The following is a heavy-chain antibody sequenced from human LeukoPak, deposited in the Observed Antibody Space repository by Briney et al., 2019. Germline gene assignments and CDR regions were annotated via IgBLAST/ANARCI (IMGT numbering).Heavy chain of an antibody. Sequence: WVRQAPGKGLEWIGSIYYSGSTYYNPSLKSRVTISVDTSKNQFSLKLSSVTAADTAVYYCATGRGYSFDYWGQGTLVTVSS. CDR2: IYYSGST. J-gene: IGHJ4*02. V-gene: IGHV4-39*07. CDR3: ATGRGYSFDY. D-gene: IGHD5-18*01.